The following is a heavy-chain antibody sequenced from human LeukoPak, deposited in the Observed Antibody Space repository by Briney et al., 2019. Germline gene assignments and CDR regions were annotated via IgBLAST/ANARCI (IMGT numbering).Heavy chain of an antibody. J-gene: IGHJ4*02. V-gene: IGHV4-31*03. CDR2: IYYSGST. CDR1: DGSISSGGYY. CDR3: ARVYFSTVRGKDLYYFDY. Sequence: SETLSLTCTVSDGSISSGGYYWSWIRQHPGKGLEWIGYIYYSGSTYYNPSLKSRVTISVDTSKNQFSLKLSSVTAADTAVYYCARVYFSTVRGKDLYYFDYWGQGTLVTVSS. D-gene: IGHD3-10*01.